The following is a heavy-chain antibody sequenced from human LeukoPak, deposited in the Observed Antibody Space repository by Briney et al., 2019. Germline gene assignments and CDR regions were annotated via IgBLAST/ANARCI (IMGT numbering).Heavy chain of an antibody. V-gene: IGHV3-64D*09. J-gene: IGHJ4*02. CDR2: ISSNGGST. CDR3: VKGYCSGGSCYSPFDY. CDR1: GFTFSSYA. Sequence: GGSPRLSCSASGFTFSSYAMHWVRQAPGKGLEYVSAISSNGGSTYYADSVKGRFTISRDNSKNTLYLQMSSLRAEDTAVYYCVKGYCSGGSCYSPFDYWGQGTLVTVSS. D-gene: IGHD2-15*01.